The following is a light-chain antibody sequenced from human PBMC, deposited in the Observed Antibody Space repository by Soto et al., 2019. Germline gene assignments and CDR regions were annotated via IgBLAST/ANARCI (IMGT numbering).Light chain of an antibody. CDR1: SSGVGGYNY. CDR2: EVS. V-gene: IGLV2-8*01. J-gene: IGLJ3*02. Sequence: QSVLTQPPSASGSPGQSVTISCTGTSSGVGGYNYVSWYQQHPGKAPKLMISEVSNRPSGVPGRFSGSKSGNTASLTVSGLQTEDEADYYCSSYVNNNNWVFGGGTKLTVL. CDR3: SSYVNNNNWV.